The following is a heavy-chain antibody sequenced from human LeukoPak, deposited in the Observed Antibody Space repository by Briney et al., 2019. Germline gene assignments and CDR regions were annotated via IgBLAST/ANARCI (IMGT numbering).Heavy chain of an antibody. CDR3: ARANSRHYYGSGSYPDAFDI. CDR2: IYYSGST. J-gene: IGHJ3*02. Sequence: PSETLSLTCTVSGGSISSYYWSWIRQPPGKGLEWIGYIYYSGSTNYNPSLKSRVTISVDTSKNQFSLKLSSVTAADTAVYYCARANSRHYYGSGSYPDAFDIWGQGTMVTVSS. D-gene: IGHD3-10*01. CDR1: GGSISSYY. V-gene: IGHV4-59*01.